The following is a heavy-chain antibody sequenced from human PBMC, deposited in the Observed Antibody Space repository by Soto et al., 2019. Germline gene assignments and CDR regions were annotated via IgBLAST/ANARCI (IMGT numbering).Heavy chain of an antibody. CDR3: ARLQTTVAGPIDY. J-gene: IGHJ4*02. Sequence: SETLSLTCTVSGGSISSYYWSWIRQPPGKGLEWIGYVYYKGSTNYNPSLKSRVTISTDTSKNQFSLKLSSVTAADTAVYYCARLQTTVAGPIDYWGQGTLVTVSS. CDR2: VYYKGST. D-gene: IGHD6-19*01. V-gene: IGHV4-59*08. CDR1: GGSISSYY.